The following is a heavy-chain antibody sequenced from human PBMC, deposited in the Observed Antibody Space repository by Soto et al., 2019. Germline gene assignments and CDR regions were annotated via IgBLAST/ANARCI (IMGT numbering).Heavy chain of an antibody. J-gene: IGHJ4*02. V-gene: IGHV4-59*08. Sequence: SETLSLTCIVSGGSMSSYYWSWIRQPPGKGLEWIGYIYYSGSTNYNPSLKSRVTISVDTSKNQFSSKLSSVTAADTAVYYCARRSIAVAGVPYYFDYWGQGTLVTVSS. CDR1: GGSMSSYY. CDR2: IYYSGST. CDR3: ARRSIAVAGVPYYFDY. D-gene: IGHD6-19*01.